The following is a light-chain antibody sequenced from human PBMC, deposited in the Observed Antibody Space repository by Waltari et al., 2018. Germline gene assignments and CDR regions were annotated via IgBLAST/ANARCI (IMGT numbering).Light chain of an antibody. V-gene: IGKV3-20*01. CDR3: LQYGSSPNT. J-gene: IGKJ1*01. CDR2: AVS. CDR1: QSVRSYY. Sequence: EIVLTQSPGPRPLSPGERATLSCRASQSVRSYYLAWYQQKLGQAPRLLIYAVSTRAIGIPDRFSGGGSGTDFTLTINRLEPEDFAVYYCLQYGSSPNTFGPGTKVEIK.